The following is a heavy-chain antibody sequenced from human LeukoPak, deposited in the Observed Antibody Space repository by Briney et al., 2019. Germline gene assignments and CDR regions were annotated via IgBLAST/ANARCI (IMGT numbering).Heavy chain of an antibody. CDR1: DGSISSDY. Sequence: KPSETLSLTCNVSDGSISSDYWSWIRQPPGKGLEWIGHIYYNGITNYNPSLQSRVTMSVHTSQKQFSLKLNSVTAADTAVYYCASLTHTRDYWGQGTLVTVSS. D-gene: IGHD4-23*01. J-gene: IGHJ4*02. CDR3: ASLTHTRDY. V-gene: IGHV4-59*12. CDR2: IYYNGIT.